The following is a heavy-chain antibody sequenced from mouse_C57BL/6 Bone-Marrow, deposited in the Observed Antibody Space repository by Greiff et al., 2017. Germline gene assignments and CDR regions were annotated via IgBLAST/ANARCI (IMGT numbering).Heavy chain of an antibody. CDR1: GYTFTSYW. J-gene: IGHJ2*01. Sequence: QVQLQQPGAELVMPGASVKLSCKASGYTFTSYWMHWVKQRPGQGLEWIGEIDPSDSYTNYNQTFKGKSTLTVYKSSSTAYMQLISLTSEDAAVYYCAAYDSNDVDYWGQGTTLTVSS. D-gene: IGHD2-5*01. CDR3: AAYDSNDVDY. CDR2: IDPSDSYT. V-gene: IGHV1-69*01.